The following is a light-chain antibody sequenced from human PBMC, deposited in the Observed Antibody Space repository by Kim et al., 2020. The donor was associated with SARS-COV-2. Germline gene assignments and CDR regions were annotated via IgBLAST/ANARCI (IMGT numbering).Light chain of an antibody. CDR2: DVT. CDR1: SSDVGGYNS. Sequence: GQSVTISRTGTSSDVGGYNSVSWYQQHPGKAPKLVIYDVTKRPAGVPDRFSASKSGNAASLTVSGLQSDDEADYYCNSYAGNNLWVFGGGTQLTVL. V-gene: IGLV2-8*01. CDR3: NSYAGNNLWV. J-gene: IGLJ3*02.